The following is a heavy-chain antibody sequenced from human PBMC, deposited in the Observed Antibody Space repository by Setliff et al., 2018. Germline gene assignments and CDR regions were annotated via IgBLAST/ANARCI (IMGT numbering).Heavy chain of an antibody. CDR2: IIPMFGTT. D-gene: IGHD2-15*01. J-gene: IGHJ6*03. Sequence: SVKVSCKASGGTFSSYAIDWVRQAPGQGLEWMGGIIPMFGTTNYAQRFRGRVTITADXXTTTAYLELSSLRSEDTAVYYCARVRDCSGGICHRGFHHYMDVWGKGTTVTVSS. V-gene: IGHV1-69*13. CDR3: ARVRDCSGGICHRGFHHYMDV. CDR1: GGTFSSYA.